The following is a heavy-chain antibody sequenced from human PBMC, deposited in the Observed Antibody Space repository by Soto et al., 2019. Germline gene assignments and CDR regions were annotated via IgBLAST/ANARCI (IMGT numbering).Heavy chain of an antibody. J-gene: IGHJ4*02. CDR1: GFTFSSYA. V-gene: IGHV3-23*01. D-gene: IGHD5-18*01. CDR2: ISGSGGST. Sequence: VRLSCAASGFTFSSYAMSWVRQAPGKGLEWVSAISGSGGSTYYADSVKGRFTISRDNSKNTLYLQMNSLRAEDTAVYYCANFPGYSYGHCFDYWGQVTLVTVS. CDR3: ANFPGYSYGHCFDY.